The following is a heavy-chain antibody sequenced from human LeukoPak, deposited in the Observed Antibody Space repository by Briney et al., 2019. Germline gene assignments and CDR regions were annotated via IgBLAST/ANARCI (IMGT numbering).Heavy chain of an antibody. CDR2: INPSGGST. Sequence: ASVKVSCKASGYTFTGYYIHWVRQAPGQGLEWMGIINPSGGSTSYAQKFQGRVTMTRDMSTSTVYMELNSLRAEDTAVYYCAKRPAALFDPWGQGTLVTVSS. CDR1: GYTFTGYY. J-gene: IGHJ5*02. CDR3: AKRPAALFDP. V-gene: IGHV1-46*01. D-gene: IGHD1-1*01.